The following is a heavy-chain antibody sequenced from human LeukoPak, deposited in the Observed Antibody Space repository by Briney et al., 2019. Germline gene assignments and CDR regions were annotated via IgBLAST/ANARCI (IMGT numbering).Heavy chain of an antibody. Sequence: SQTLSLTYAISGDSVSSNSAAWNWIRQSPSRGLEWLGRTYYRSKWYNDYAVSVKSRITINPDTPKNQFSLQLNSVTPEDTAVYYCARAKIPGIAAAGINFHNWFDPWGQGTLVTVSS. CDR1: GDSVSSNSAA. J-gene: IGHJ5*02. V-gene: IGHV6-1*01. CDR3: ARAKIPGIAAAGINFHNWFDP. CDR2: TYYRSKWYN. D-gene: IGHD6-13*01.